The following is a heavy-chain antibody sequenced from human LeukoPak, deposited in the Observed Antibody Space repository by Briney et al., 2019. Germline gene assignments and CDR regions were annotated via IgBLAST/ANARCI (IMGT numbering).Heavy chain of an antibody. CDR1: GYTFTGYY. Sequence: GASVKVSCKASGYTFTGYYMHWVRQAPGQGLEWMGIINPSGGSTSYAQKFQGRVSMTRDTSTSTVYMELSSLRSEDTAVYYCARDVGVAVYYMDVWGKGTTVTISS. CDR3: ARDVGVAVYYMDV. CDR2: INPSGGST. D-gene: IGHD2-15*01. J-gene: IGHJ6*03. V-gene: IGHV1-46*01.